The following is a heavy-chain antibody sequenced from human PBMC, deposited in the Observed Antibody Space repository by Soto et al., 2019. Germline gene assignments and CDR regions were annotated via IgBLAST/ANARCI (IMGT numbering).Heavy chain of an antibody. J-gene: IGHJ6*03. CDR2: INAGNGNT. CDR3: ARDYIAAPDYYYYYMDV. D-gene: IGHD6-6*01. Sequence: ASVKVSWKASGYTFTSYAMHWVRQAPGQRLEWMGWINAGNGNTKYSQKFQGRVTITRDTSASTAYMELSSLRSEDTAVYYCARDYIAAPDYYYYYMDVWGKGTTVTVSS. CDR1: GYTFTSYA. V-gene: IGHV1-3*01.